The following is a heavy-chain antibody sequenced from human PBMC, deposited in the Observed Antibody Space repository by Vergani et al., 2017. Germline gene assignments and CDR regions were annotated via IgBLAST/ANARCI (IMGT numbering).Heavy chain of an antibody. Sequence: EVQLVESGGGMVQPGGSLRLSCADSGFTVSSFWMSWIRQAPGKGLEWVANIKQDGSEKYYVDSVKVRFSISIDNAKNSLYLEMSSLRVEDTAVYYCTSRDNNRWNWGQGTLVTVSS. J-gene: IGHJ4*02. D-gene: IGHD2/OR15-2a*01. CDR3: TSRDNNRWN. CDR2: IKQDGSEK. V-gene: IGHV3-7*01. CDR1: GFTVSSFW.